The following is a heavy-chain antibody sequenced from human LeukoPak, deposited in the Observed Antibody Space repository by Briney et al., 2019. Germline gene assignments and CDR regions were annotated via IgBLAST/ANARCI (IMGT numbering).Heavy chain of an antibody. J-gene: IGHJ5*01. D-gene: IGHD5-24*01. Sequence: GESLKISCKGYGYTFTSQWIGWMRQMPGKGLEWMGIVFPRDSDTRYSPSFQGRVTISVDKSINSAYLQWTSLKASDTAIYYCARLNGYIDSWGQGTQVTVSS. CDR3: ARLNGYIDS. CDR2: VFPRDSDT. V-gene: IGHV5-51*01. CDR1: GYTFTSQW.